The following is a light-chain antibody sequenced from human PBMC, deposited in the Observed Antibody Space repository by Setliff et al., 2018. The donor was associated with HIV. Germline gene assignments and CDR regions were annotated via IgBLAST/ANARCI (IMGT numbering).Light chain of an antibody. J-gene: IGLJ1*01. CDR2: EVS. CDR3: CSNTGSNTYV. Sequence: QSALTPPASVSGSPGQSITISCTGRSSDIGSWNFVSWYQQYPDKAPKVMIYEVSKRPSGVSNRCSGSKSAYTAFMTISGLQTEDEADYYCCSNTGSNTYVFGSGTRSPS. CDR1: SSDIGSWNF. V-gene: IGLV2-14*01.